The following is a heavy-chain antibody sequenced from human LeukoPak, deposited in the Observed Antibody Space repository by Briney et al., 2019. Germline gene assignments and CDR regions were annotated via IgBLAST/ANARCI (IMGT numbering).Heavy chain of an antibody. CDR2: MNPNSGNT. Sequence: VASVKVSCKASGYTFISYDINWVRQATGQGLEWMGWMNPNSGNTGYAQKFQGRVTMTRNTSISTAYMELSSLRSEDTAVYYCARAPAWGYSRGWYANDYWGQGTRVTVSS. D-gene: IGHD6-19*01. V-gene: IGHV1-8*01. CDR1: GYTFISYD. CDR3: ARAPAWGYSRGWYANDY. J-gene: IGHJ4*02.